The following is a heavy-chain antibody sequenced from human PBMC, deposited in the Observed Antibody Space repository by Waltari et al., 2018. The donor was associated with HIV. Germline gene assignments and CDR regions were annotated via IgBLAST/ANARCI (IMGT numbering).Heavy chain of an antibody. CDR1: GFHFASFS. D-gene: IGHD2-21*01. CDR3: AREVSGSPYFFNY. CDR2: ISKDSNKK. J-gene: IGHJ4*02. V-gene: IGHV3-7*03. Sequence: EVQLVESGGGLVQPGGSRRLPCGTSGFHFASFSMSWVRPAPGKGLEWVANISKDSNKKNYVDSVKGRFIISRDNAGDSLFLDMTDLRGEDTGLYYCAREVSGSPYFFNYWGQGAMLIVSS.